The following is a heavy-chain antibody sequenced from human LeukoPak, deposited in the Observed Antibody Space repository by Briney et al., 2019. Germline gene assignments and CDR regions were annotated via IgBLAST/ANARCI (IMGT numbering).Heavy chain of an antibody. CDR3: SRTYYDFWNGYKHVRHGFDP. CDR2: INPSGGST. V-gene: IGHV1-46*03. Sequence: GASVKVSCKASGYTFTSYYMHWVRQAPGQGLEWMGIINPSGGSTSYAQKFQGRVTMTRDTATSTVYMELSSLVSEAAAVLYCSRTYYDFWNGYKHVRHGFDPWGQGTLVTVSS. D-gene: IGHD3-3*01. CDR1: GYTFTSYY. J-gene: IGHJ5*02.